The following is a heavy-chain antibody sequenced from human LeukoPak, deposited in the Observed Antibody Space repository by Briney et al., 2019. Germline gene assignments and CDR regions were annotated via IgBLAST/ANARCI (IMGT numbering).Heavy chain of an antibody. D-gene: IGHD2-21*02. Sequence: PGGSLRLSCAASGFTFSSYWMHWVRQAPGKGLVWVSRINSDGSSTSYADSVKGRFTISRDNAKNTLYLQMNSLRAEDTAVNYCARSTASGNFDYWGQGTLVTVSS. V-gene: IGHV3-74*01. J-gene: IGHJ4*02. CDR2: INSDGSST. CDR3: ARSTASGNFDY. CDR1: GFTFSSYW.